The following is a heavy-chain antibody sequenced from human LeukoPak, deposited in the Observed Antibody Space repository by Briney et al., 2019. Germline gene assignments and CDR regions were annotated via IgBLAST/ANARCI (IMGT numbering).Heavy chain of an antibody. CDR1: GFSLSTRGVG. CDR3: ARYVWGSYRSSDYYFDY. D-gene: IGHD3-16*02. CDR2: LYWDDDK. J-gene: IGHJ4*02. V-gene: IGHV2-5*02. Sequence: SGPTLVNPTQTLTLTCTFSGFSLSTRGVGVGWIRQPPGKALEWLALLYWDDDKRYSPSLKSRLTITKDTSKNQVVLTMNNMDPVDTATYYCARYVWGSYRSSDYYFDYWGQGTLVTVSS.